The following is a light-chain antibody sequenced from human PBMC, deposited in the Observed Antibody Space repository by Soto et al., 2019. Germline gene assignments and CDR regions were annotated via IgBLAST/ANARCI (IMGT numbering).Light chain of an antibody. J-gene: IGKJ1*01. CDR2: AAS. CDR3: QKYNNAPRT. CDR1: QSISNN. V-gene: IGKV1-27*01. Sequence: DIEMTQSPSSLSASVGDTVTITCRASQSISNNLAWYQQKPGQVPNLLIFAASTLHTGVPSRFSGSGSGTDFTLTISSLQSEDVAAYYCQKYNNAPRTFGQGTKVEIK.